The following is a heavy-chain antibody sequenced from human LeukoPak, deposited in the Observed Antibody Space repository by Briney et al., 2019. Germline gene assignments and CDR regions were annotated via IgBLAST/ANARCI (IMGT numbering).Heavy chain of an antibody. J-gene: IGHJ4*02. V-gene: IGHV5-51*01. CDR1: GYTFTSFW. CDR2: IYPGDSDT. D-gene: IGHD7-27*01. Sequence: PGESLKISCKGSGYTFTSFWIGWVRQMPGKGLEWMGIIYPGDSDTTYSPSFQGQVTISADRSITTAYLQWSSLKASDTAMYYCARRYYWGSSDYFDYWGQGTLVTVSS. CDR3: ARRYYWGSSDYFDY.